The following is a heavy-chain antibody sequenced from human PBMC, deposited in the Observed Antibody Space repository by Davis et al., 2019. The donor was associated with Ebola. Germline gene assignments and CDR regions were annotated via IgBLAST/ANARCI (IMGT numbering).Heavy chain of an antibody. CDR1: GFTFSSYS. Sequence: GESLKISCAASGFTFSSYSMNWVRQAPGKGLEWVAVIWYDGSVEYYADSVKGRFTISRDNSENTVNLQMNRLRVDDTGVYYCAREGVGATTAFGHWGQGTLVTVSS. D-gene: IGHD1-26*01. J-gene: IGHJ4*02. CDR2: IWYDGSVE. V-gene: IGHV3-33*08. CDR3: AREGVGATTAFGH.